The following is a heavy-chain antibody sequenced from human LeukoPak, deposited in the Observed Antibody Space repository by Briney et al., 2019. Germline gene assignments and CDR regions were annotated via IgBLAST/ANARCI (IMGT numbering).Heavy chain of an antibody. D-gene: IGHD3-10*01. CDR1: GFTFSSYA. V-gene: IGHV3-23*01. CDR2: ISGSGNTT. J-gene: IGHJ4*02. Sequence: PGGSLRLSCAASGFTFSSYAMTWVRQAPGKGLEWVSAISGSGNTTYYADSVKGRFTISRDNSKNTLYLQVSGLRAEDTAVYYCAKVGDYYGSGKYSNFDYWGQGTLVTVSS. CDR3: AKVGDYYGSGKYSNFDY.